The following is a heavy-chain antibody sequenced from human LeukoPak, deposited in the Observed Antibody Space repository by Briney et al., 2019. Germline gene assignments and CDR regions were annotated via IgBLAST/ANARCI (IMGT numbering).Heavy chain of an antibody. V-gene: IGHV3-23*01. J-gene: IGHJ3*02. D-gene: IGHD2-2*01. Sequence: GGSLRLSCAASGFTFSSYAMSWVRQAPGKGLEWVSAISGSGGSTYYADSVKGRFTISRDNSKNTLYLQMNSLRAEDTAVYYCAKPFRPPSEVVPAAALVNYAFDIWGQGTMVTVSS. CDR1: GFTFSSYA. CDR3: AKPFRPPSEVVPAAALVNYAFDI. CDR2: ISGSGGST.